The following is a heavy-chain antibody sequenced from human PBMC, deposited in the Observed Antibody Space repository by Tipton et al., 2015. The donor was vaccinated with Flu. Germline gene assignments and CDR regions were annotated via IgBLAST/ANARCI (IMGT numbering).Heavy chain of an antibody. CDR1: GFSISSGYY. CDR3: ASVTNNYESIEF. CDR2: IYHIGST. Sequence: TLSLTCTVSGFSISSGYYWAWIRQPPGKGLEWIGSIYHIGSTYYNPSLKSRVTISVDTSKDQFSLRLTSVTAADTALYYCASVTNNYESIEFWGKGTLVTVSS. J-gene: IGHJ1*01. V-gene: IGHV4-38-2*02. D-gene: IGHD3-22*01.